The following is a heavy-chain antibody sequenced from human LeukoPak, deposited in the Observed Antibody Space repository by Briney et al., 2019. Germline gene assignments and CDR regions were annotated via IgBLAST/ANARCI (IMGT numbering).Heavy chain of an antibody. D-gene: IGHD3-10*01. CDR3: AKDTRGFRELLRLGAFDI. Sequence: PGGSLRLSCAASGFTFSSYGMHWVRQAPGKGLEWVAFIRYDGSNKYYADSVKGRFTISRDNSKNTLYLQMNSLRAEDTAVYYCAKDTRGFRELLRLGAFDIWGQGTMVTVSS. J-gene: IGHJ3*02. V-gene: IGHV3-30*02. CDR2: IRYDGSNK. CDR1: GFTFSSYG.